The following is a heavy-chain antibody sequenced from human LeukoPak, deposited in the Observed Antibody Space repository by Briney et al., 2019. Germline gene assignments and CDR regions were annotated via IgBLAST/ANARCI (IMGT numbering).Heavy chain of an antibody. V-gene: IGHV3-64*01. J-gene: IGHJ3*02. Sequence: GGSLRLSCAASGFTFSSYAMHWVRQAPGKGLEYVSAISSNGGSTYYANSVKGRFTISRDNSKNTLYLQMGSLRAEDVAVYYCAREGIQLWPRGAFDIWGQGTMVTVSS. D-gene: IGHD5-18*01. CDR3: AREGIQLWPRGAFDI. CDR1: GFTFSSYA. CDR2: ISSNGGST.